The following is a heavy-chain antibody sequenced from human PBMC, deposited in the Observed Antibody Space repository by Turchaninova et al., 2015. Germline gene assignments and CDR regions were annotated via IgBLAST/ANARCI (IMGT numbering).Heavy chain of an antibody. Sequence: EVQLVESGGGLVQPGGSLRLSCAASGFTVSRYWVNWFRQAPGKGREWVASMNLDGTENYYVDSVKGRFTISRDTAQNSLYLQMNSLRAEDSAIYYCARDHGGFDSWGQGTLVTVSS. CDR2: MNLDGTEN. CDR3: ARDHGGFDS. V-gene: IGHV3-7*01. CDR1: GFTVSRYW. J-gene: IGHJ4*02. D-gene: IGHD2-15*01.